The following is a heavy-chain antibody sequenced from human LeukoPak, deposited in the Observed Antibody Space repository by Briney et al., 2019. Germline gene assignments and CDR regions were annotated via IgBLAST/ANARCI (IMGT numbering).Heavy chain of an antibody. Sequence: ASVKVSCKASGYTFTGYYMHWVRQATGQGLEWMGWMNPNSGNTGYAQKFQGRVTMTRNTSISTAYMELSSLRSEDTAVYYCARSHSIAARRGRGNAYFGYWGQGTLVTVSS. CDR2: MNPNSGNT. V-gene: IGHV1-8*02. CDR1: GYTFTGYY. D-gene: IGHD6-6*01. J-gene: IGHJ4*02. CDR3: ARSHSIAARRGRGNAYFGY.